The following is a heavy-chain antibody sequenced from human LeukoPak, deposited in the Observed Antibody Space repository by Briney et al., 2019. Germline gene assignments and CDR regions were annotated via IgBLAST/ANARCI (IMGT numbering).Heavy chain of an antibody. D-gene: IGHD3-22*01. V-gene: IGHV3-74*01. Sequence: PGGSLRLSCAASGFDFSSNWMHWVRHAPGQGLVWVSRIKGDGISTNYADSVEGRFTISRDIAKNTLYLQMNSLRAEDTAVYYCARDRGYLDYYYGMDVWGQGTTVTVSS. CDR2: IKGDGIST. CDR3: ARDRGYLDYYYGMDV. CDR1: GFDFSSNW. J-gene: IGHJ6*02.